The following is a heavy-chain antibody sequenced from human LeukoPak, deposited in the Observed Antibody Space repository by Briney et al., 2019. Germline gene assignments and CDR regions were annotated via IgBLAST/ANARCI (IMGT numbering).Heavy chain of an antibody. D-gene: IGHD5-18*01. V-gene: IGHV1-18*01. CDR3: ARDAAIQLWPRGRYYYYYMDV. CDR2: ISAYNGNP. J-gene: IGHJ6*03. CDR1: GYSFTNYG. Sequence: ASVKVSCKTSGYSFTNYGISWVRQAPGQGLEWMGWISAYNGNPIYAQKFQGRVTMTRDMSTSTVYMELSSLRSEDTAVYYCARDAAIQLWPRGRYYYYYMDVWGKGTTVTVSS.